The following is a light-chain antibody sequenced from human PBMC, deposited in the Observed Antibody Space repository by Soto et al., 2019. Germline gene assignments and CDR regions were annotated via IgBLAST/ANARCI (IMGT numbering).Light chain of an antibody. CDR3: SSFTTTSTHV. CDR1: SSDIGAYDY. J-gene: IGLJ1*01. Sequence: QSALTQPASLSGSPGQSITISCTGTSSDIGAYDYVSWFQQHPGKAPKLMISEVNNRPSGVSNRSSGSKSGNTAYLTISGLQVEDEAEYFCSSFTTTSTHVFGTGTKLTVL. V-gene: IGLV2-14*01. CDR2: EVN.